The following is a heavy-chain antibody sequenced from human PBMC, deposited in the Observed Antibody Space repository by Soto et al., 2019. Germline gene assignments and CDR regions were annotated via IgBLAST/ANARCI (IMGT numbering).Heavy chain of an antibody. V-gene: IGHV5-51*01. D-gene: IGHD6-13*01. J-gene: IGHJ6*02. CDR2: IYPDDSDT. Sequence: RICCEACGYSLASYWIGWVRQMPGKGLEWMGIIYPDDSDTRYSPSFQGQVTISADKSINTAYLQWSSLKASDSAIYYCARQYSSSWNYYYYGVDVWGQGTTVTVSS. CDR3: ARQYSSSWNYYYYGVDV. CDR1: GYSLASYW.